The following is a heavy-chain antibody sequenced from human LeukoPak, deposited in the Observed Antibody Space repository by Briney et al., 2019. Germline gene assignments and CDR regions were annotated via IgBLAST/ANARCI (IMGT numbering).Heavy chain of an antibody. V-gene: IGHV1-2*02. CDR2: INPDGGVT. CDR1: GYSFTGYY. D-gene: IGHD2-8*01. J-gene: IGHJ6*03. CDR3: ARGPNHYYYMDF. Sequence: ASVKVSCKASGYSFTGYYIHWVRQAPGQGLEWMGWINPDGGVTKSAQKFQGRVTMTRDKSINTAYMELSGLTSDDTALYYCARGPNHYYYMDFWGRGTTVSVSS.